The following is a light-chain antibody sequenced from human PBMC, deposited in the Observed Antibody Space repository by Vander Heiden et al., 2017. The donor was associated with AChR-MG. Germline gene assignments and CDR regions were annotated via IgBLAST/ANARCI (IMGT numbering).Light chain of an antibody. V-gene: IGLV3-1*01. CDR1: TLGDKY. Sequence: SHELTQPPSESVSSGQTASITCSGDTLGDKYVCWYQQKSGQSPLLVIYQDTKRPSGIPERFSGSNSGNTATLTISGTQATDEADYYCQAWDRNSEEVFGGGTKLTVL. CDR2: QDT. CDR3: QAWDRNSEEV. J-gene: IGLJ3*02.